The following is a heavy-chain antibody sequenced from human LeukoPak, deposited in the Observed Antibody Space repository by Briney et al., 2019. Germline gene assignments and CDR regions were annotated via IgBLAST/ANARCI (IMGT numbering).Heavy chain of an antibody. D-gene: IGHD3-3*01. CDR2: ISSSSSYI. CDR3: AREINYDFWSGYHAFDI. Sequence: GGSLRLSCAASGFAFGHYTMHWVRQAPGKGLEWVSSISSSSSYIYYADSVKGRFTISRDNAKNSLYLQMNSLRAEDTAVYYCAREINYDFWSGYHAFDIWGQGTMVTVSS. CDR1: GFAFGHYT. V-gene: IGHV3-21*01. J-gene: IGHJ3*02.